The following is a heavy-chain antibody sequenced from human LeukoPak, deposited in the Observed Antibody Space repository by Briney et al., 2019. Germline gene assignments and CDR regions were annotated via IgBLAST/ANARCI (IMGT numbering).Heavy chain of an antibody. CDR2: IYYSGST. D-gene: IGHD3-10*01. CDR3: ARDLSPITMVRGVIITPGAFDI. CDR1: GGSISSSSYY. Sequence: SSETLSLTCTVSGGSISSSSYYWGWIRQPPGKGLEWIGSIYYSGSTYYNPSLKSRVTISVHTSKNQFSLKLSSVTAADTAVYYCARDLSPITMVRGVIITPGAFDIWGQGTMVTVSS. J-gene: IGHJ3*02. V-gene: IGHV4-39*07.